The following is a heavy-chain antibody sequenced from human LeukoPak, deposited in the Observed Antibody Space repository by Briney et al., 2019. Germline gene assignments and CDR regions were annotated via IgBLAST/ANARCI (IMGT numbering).Heavy chain of an antibody. CDR3: ARLGPGYCSGGSCYSGWFDP. V-gene: IGHV4-59*08. CDR2: IYYSGST. CDR1: GGSISSYY. D-gene: IGHD2-15*01. Sequence: SETLSLTCTVSGGSISSYYWSWIRQPPGKGLEWIGYIYYSGSTNYNPSLKSQVTISVDTSKNQFSLKLSSVTAADTAVYYCARLGPGYCSGGSCYSGWFDPWGQGTLVTVSS. J-gene: IGHJ5*02.